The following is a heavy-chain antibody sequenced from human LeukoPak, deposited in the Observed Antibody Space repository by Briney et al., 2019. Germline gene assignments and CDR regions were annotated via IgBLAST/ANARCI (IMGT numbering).Heavy chain of an antibody. CDR2: IKQDGSEK. V-gene: IGHV3-7*01. D-gene: IGHD3-9*01. CDR1: GFTLSSYW. J-gene: IGHJ4*02. Sequence: GGSLRLSCAASGFTLSSYWMSWVRQAPGKGLEWVANIKQDGSEKYYVDSVKGRFTISRDNAKNSLYLQMNSLRAEDTAVYYCARERSYDILTGYYEFDFWGQGTLVTVSS. CDR3: ARERSYDILTGYYEFDF.